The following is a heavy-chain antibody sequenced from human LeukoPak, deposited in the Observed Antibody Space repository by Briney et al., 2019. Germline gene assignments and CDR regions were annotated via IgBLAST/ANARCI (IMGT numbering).Heavy chain of an antibody. CDR3: ARGGYSYGSYFDY. V-gene: IGHV4-59*01. D-gene: IGHD5-18*01. CDR2: IYGSGST. CDR1: GDSISSNF. Sequence: PSETLSLTCTVSGDSISSNFWSWIRQSPGKGLEWIGYIYGSGSTSYNPSLKSRVTISEDTSKNQFSLKLNPVTAADTAVYYCARGGYSYGSYFDYWGQGTLVTVSS. J-gene: IGHJ4*02.